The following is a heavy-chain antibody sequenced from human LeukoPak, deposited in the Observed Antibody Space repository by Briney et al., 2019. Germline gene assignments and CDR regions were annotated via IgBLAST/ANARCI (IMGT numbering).Heavy chain of an antibody. CDR3: AKDGSAWYLDY. Sequence: PGGSLRLSCAASGFTFSNYGMQWVRQAPGEGLEWVALIAYDGSYKYYADSVKGRFTISRGNSKNTLDLQMNSLRAEDTAVYYCAKDGSAWYLDYWGQGTLVTVSS. V-gene: IGHV3-30*18. CDR2: IAYDGSYK. D-gene: IGHD6-19*01. CDR1: GFTFSNYG. J-gene: IGHJ4*02.